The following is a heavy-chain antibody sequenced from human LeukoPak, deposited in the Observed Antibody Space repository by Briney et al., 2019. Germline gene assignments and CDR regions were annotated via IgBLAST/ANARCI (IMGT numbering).Heavy chain of an antibody. V-gene: IGHV3-13*01. Sequence: GGSLRLSCAASGYTFSRYDMQWVRQSTGKGLEWVSGIGTAGDTCSLGSVKGRFNISRENAKNSMYLQMNSLRVGDTAVYYGARSVPGGSGWMGSIEYWGQGTLVTVPS. D-gene: IGHD6-19*01. CDR3: ARSVPGGSGWMGSIEY. J-gene: IGHJ4*02. CDR1: GYTFSRYD. CDR2: IGTAGDT.